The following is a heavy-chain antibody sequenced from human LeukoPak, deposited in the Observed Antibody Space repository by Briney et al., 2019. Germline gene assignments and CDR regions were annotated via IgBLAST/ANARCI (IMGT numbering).Heavy chain of an antibody. Sequence: GASVKVSCKASGYTFTGYYIHWVRQAPGQGPEWMGWINSNTGDTKYAQKFQDRVTLTQDTSISTAYMELSRLESDDTAVFYCARGRWLQLWGDYWGQGTPLTVSS. CDR1: GYTFTGYY. J-gene: IGHJ4*02. D-gene: IGHD5-18*01. CDR2: INSNTGDT. CDR3: ARGRWLQLWGDY. V-gene: IGHV1-2*02.